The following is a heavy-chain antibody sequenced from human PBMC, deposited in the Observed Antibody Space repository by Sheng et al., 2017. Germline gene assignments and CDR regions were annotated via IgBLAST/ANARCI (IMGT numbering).Heavy chain of an antibody. CDR2: INHSGST. CDR3: ARGSRRSSWYGWSWFDP. Sequence: QVQLQQWGAGLLKPSETLSLTCAVYGGSFSGYYWSWIRQPPGKGLEWIGEINHSGSTNYNPSLKSRVTISVDTSKNQFSLKLSSVTAADTAVYYCARGSRRSSWYGWSWFDPWGQGTLVTVSS. CDR1: GGSFSGYY. J-gene: IGHJ5*02. D-gene: IGHD6-13*01. V-gene: IGHV4-34*01.